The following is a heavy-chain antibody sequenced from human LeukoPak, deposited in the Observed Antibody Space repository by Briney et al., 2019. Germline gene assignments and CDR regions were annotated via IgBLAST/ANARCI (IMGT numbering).Heavy chain of an antibody. CDR2: IYYSGST. V-gene: IGHV4-59*01. J-gene: IGHJ4*02. CDR1: GGSISSYY. CDR3: ARDSRGGGPDFDY. D-gene: IGHD3-16*01. Sequence: SETLSLTCTVSGGSISSYYWSWIRQPPGKGLEWIGYIYYSGSTNYNPSLKSRVNISVDTSKNQFSLRLSSVTAADTAVYYCARDSRGGGPDFDYWGQGTLVTVSS.